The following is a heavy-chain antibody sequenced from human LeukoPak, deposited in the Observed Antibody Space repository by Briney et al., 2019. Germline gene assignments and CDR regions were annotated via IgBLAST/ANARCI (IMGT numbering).Heavy chain of an antibody. V-gene: IGHV4-59*08. CDR1: GGSISGYY. Sequence: SETLSLTCTVSGGSISGYYWSWIRQPPGKGLEWIGYIYNSGNTNYNPPLKSRVTISVDTSKNQFSLKLSSVTAADTAVYYCARHLVTSGYKNWFDPWGQGTLVTVSS. CDR3: ARHLVTSGYKNWFDP. J-gene: IGHJ5*02. CDR2: IYNSGNT. D-gene: IGHD3-22*01.